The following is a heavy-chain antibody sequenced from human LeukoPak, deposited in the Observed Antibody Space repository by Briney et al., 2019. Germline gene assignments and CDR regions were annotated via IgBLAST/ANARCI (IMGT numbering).Heavy chain of an antibody. J-gene: IGHJ4*02. V-gene: IGHV3-74*01. D-gene: IGHD3-10*01. CDR1: GFTFSSYW. CDR2: INSDGSST. Sequence: GGSLRLSCAASGFTFSSYWMHWVRQAPGKGLVWVSRINSDGSSTSYADSVKGRFTISRDNAKNTLYLQMNSLRAADTAVYYCARNYGSGIPLDYWGQGTLVTVSS. CDR3: ARNYGSGIPLDY.